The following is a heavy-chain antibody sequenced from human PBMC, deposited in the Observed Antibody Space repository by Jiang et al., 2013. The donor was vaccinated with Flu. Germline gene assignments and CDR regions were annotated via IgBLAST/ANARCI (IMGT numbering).Heavy chain of an antibody. CDR2: IYHSGST. J-gene: IGHJ4*02. CDR1: GGSISSSNW. Sequence: TCAVSGGSISSSNWWSWVRQPQGRGVEWIGEIYHSGSTNYNPSLKSRVTISVDKSKNQFSLKLSSVTAADTAVYYCARRTLRGYSYGDFDYWGQGTLVTVSS. D-gene: IGHD5-18*01. CDR3: ARRTLRGYSYGDFDY. V-gene: IGHV4-4*02.